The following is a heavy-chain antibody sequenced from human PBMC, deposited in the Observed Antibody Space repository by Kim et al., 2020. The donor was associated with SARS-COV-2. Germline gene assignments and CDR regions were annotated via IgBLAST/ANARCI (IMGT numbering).Heavy chain of an antibody. D-gene: IGHD1-1*01. CDR1: GVSFTTYW. J-gene: IGHJ4*02. CDR3: ARGGVNGSLLDF. Sequence: GGSLRLSCTAYGVSFTTYWMHWVRQAPGKGLVWVARLNGGGTSTTYADFVKGRFAIGRDNTKDTLYLRMSSLKNEDSAVYFCARGGVNGSLLDFWGQGTLVTVSS. V-gene: IGHV3-74*03. CDR2: LNGGGTST.